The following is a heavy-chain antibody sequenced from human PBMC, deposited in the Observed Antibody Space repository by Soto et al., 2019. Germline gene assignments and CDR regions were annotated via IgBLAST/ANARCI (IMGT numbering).Heavy chain of an antibody. J-gene: IGHJ4*02. CDR1: GYSFTSYW. V-gene: IGHV5-51*01. CDR3: ARTYYDSSGYYSYYFDY. Sequence: GESRKISCKGSGYSFTSYWIGWVRQMPGKGLEWMGIIYPGDSDTRYSPSFQGQVTISADKSISTAYLQWSSLKASDTAMYYCARTYYDSSGYYSYYFDYWGQGTLVTVSS. CDR2: IYPGDSDT. D-gene: IGHD3-22*01.